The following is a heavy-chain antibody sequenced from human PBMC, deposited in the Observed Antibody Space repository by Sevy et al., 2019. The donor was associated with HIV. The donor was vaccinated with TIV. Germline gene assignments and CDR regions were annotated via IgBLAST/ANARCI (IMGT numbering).Heavy chain of an antibody. CDR1: GFTFSSYA. J-gene: IGHJ6*03. CDR2: ISGSGGST. D-gene: IGHD1-26*01. CDR3: ANTASGSDYVGRRDYYDYMDV. V-gene: IGHV3-23*01. Sequence: GGSLRLSCAASGFTFSSYAMSWVRQAPGKGLEWVSAISGSGGSTYYDDAVKGRFTIPRDNSKNTLYLQMNSLRTEDRAVYDCANTASGSDYVGRRDYYDYMDVWGKGTTVTVSS.